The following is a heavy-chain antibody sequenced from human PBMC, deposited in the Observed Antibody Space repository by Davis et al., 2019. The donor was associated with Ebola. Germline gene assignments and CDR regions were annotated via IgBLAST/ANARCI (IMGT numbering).Heavy chain of an antibody. CDR3: ARSKGGGDSGEV. V-gene: IGHV1-18*01. J-gene: IGHJ6*02. CDR2: ISAYNGNT. CDR1: GGTFSSYG. Sequence: ASVKVSCKASGGTFSSYGISWVRQAPGQGLEWMGWISAYNGNTNYAQKLQGRVTMTTDTSTSTAYMELRSLRSDDTAVYYCARSKGGGDSGEVWGQGTTVTVSS. D-gene: IGHD2-21*01.